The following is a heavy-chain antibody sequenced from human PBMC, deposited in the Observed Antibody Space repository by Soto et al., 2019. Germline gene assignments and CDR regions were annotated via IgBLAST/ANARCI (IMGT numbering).Heavy chain of an antibody. CDR3: AIRRAYRNSWYYFDS. CDR1: GDNFTDNY. V-gene: IGHV1-69-2*01. D-gene: IGHD1-7*01. CDR2: VDPEDGQT. Sequence: ASVKVSCKVSGDNFTDNYIHWVQQVPGKGLEWMGLVDPEDGQTAYAEKFQGRVTLSADTSTDTAYMQLSGLKSEDTAVYYCAIRRAYRNSWYYFDSWGQGTLVTVSS. J-gene: IGHJ4*02.